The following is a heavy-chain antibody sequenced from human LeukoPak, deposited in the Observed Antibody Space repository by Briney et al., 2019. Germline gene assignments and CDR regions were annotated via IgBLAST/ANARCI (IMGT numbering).Heavy chain of an antibody. V-gene: IGHV4-39*07. CDR2: IYHSGST. Sequence: SETLSLTCTVSGGSISSSSYYWGWIRQPPGKGLEWIGEIYHSGSTNYNPSLKSRVTISVDKSKNQFSLKLSSVTAADTAVYYCARVAIGTGYSSRIDYWGQGTLVTVSS. J-gene: IGHJ4*02. CDR3: ARVAIGTGYSSRIDY. CDR1: GGSISSSSYY. D-gene: IGHD6-13*01.